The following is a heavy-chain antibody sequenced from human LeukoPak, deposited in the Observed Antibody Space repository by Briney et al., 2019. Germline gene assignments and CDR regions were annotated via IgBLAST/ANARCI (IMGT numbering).Heavy chain of an antibody. V-gene: IGHV3-7*01. CDR3: ARETGYDGDPLDY. CDR2: IKQDGSEK. J-gene: IGHJ4*02. Sequence: GGSLRLSCAASGFTFSSYWMSWVRQAPGKGLEWVANIKQDGSEKYYVDSVKGRFTISRDNAKNSLYLQMNSLRAEDTAVYYCARETGYDGDPLDYWGQGTLVTVSS. CDR1: GFTFSSYW. D-gene: IGHD5-12*01.